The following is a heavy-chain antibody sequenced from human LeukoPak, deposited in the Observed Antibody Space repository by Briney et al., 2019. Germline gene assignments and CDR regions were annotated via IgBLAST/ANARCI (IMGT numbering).Heavy chain of an antibody. CDR1: GGSFSGYY. CDR3: ARGRSGSYSGYFDY. D-gene: IGHD1-26*01. CDR2: INHSGST. V-gene: IGHV4-34*01. J-gene: IGHJ4*02. Sequence: SETLSLTCAVYGGSFSGYYWSWIRQPPRKGLEWIGEINHSGSTNYNPSLKSRVTISVDTSKNQFSLKLSSVTAADTAVYYCARGRSGSYSGYFDYWGQGTLVTVSS.